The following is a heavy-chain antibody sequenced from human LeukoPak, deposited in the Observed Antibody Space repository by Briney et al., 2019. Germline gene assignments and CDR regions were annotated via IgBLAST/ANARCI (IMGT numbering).Heavy chain of an antibody. CDR2: INPNSGVT. D-gene: IGHD1-7*01. CDR3: ARAVSGTLGGAFDI. Sequence: ASVTVSCKASGYTFIDYFIHWMRQTPGQGLEWLGWINPNSGVTRYAQKFQDRVTMTRDTAAYMELSSLTSDDTAVYYCARAVSGTLGGAFDIWGQGTAVTVSS. CDR1: GYTFIDYF. J-gene: IGHJ3*02. V-gene: IGHV1-2*02.